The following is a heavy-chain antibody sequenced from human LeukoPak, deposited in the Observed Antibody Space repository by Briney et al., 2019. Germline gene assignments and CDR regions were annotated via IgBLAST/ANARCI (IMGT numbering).Heavy chain of an antibody. CDR1: GFTVSSNY. V-gene: IGHV3-30*02. D-gene: IGHD6-19*01. CDR2: IRYDGSNK. J-gene: IGHJ4*02. CDR3: AKTVAGSFYFDY. Sequence: GGSLRLSFAASGFTVSSNYMSWVRQAPGKGLQWVTFIRYDGSNKYYADSVKGRFTISRDNSKNTLYLQMNSLRAEDTAVYYCAKTVAGSFYFDYWGQGTLVTVSS.